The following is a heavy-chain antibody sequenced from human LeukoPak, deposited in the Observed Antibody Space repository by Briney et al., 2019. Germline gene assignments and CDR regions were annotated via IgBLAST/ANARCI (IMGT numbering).Heavy chain of an antibody. J-gene: IGHJ5*02. CDR1: GGSFSGYY. CDR3: ARRANYDYVWGSYRYEWFDP. D-gene: IGHD3-16*02. V-gene: IGHV4-34*01. Sequence: SETLSLTCAVYGGSFSGYYWSWIRQPPGKGLEWIGEINHNGSTNYNPSLKSRVTISVDTSKNQFSLKLSSVTAADTAVYYCARRANYDYVWGSYRYEWFDPWGQGTLVTVSS. CDR2: INHNGST.